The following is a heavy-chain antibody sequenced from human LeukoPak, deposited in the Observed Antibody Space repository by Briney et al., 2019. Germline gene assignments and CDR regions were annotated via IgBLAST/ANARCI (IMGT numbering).Heavy chain of an antibody. V-gene: IGHV3-23*01. CDR1: GFTFSNYA. D-gene: IGHD3-10*01. CDR3: ARVGTMVRGVDY. CDR2: INNNGADT. Sequence: GGSLRLSCAASGFTFSNYAMSWVRQAPGKGLKWVSTINNNGADTYYADSVKGRFTISRDNSKNTLYLQMNSLRAEDTAVYYCARVGTMVRGVDYWGQGTLVTVSS. J-gene: IGHJ4*02.